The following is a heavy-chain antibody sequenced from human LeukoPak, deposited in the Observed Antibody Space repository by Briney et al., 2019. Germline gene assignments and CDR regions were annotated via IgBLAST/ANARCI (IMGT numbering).Heavy chain of an antibody. CDR2: ISSNGVST. J-gene: IGHJ4*02. CDR3: ARRPDSGSYYVDY. V-gene: IGHV3-64*01. CDR1: GFTFSNYA. D-gene: IGHD1-26*01. Sequence: GGSLRLSCAASGFTFSNYAMHWVRQAPGKGLEYVSAISSNGVSTNYANFVKGRFTISRDNSENTLFLQMGSLRAEDMAVYFCARRPDSGSYYVDYWGQGTLVTVSS.